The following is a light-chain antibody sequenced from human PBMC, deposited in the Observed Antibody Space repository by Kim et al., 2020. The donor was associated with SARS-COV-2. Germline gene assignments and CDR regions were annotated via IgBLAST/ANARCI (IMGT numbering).Light chain of an antibody. J-gene: IGLJ3*02. CDR1: TSNIGAGYD. V-gene: IGLV1-40*01. CDR3: QSYDSSLSGWV. CDR2: GNS. Sequence: QSVLTQPPSVSGAPGQRVTISCTGSTSNIGAGYDVHWFQQLPGTAPKLLIYGNSNRPSGVPDRISGSKSATSASLAITGLQAEDEADYYCQSYDSSLSGWVFGGGTQLTVL.